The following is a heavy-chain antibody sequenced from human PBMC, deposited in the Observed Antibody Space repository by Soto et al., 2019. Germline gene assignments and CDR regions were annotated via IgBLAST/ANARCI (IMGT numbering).Heavy chain of an antibody. V-gene: IGHV1-69*13. Sequence: SVKVSCKASGGTFSRYAISWVRQALRQGLEWMGGIIPMFATPNYAEKFQGRLSITADETTTTVYMQLSSLRSEDTAAYYCARQFDYDSSDHYYAYWGQGTLVTVSS. D-gene: IGHD3-22*01. CDR1: GGTFSRYA. J-gene: IGHJ4*02. CDR3: ARQFDYDSSDHYYAY. CDR2: IIPMFATP.